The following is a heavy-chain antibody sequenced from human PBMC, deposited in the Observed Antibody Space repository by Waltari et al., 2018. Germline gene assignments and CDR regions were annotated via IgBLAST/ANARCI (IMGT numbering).Heavy chain of an antibody. Sequence: EVQLVESGGGLIQPGGSLRLSCAASGFTVSSNYMSWVRQAPGKGLVWGSVIYSGGSTYYADSVKGRFTISRDNSKNTLYRQKNSLRAEDTAVYYCARVGYDILTGYSPFDYWGQGTLVTVSS. J-gene: IGHJ4*02. V-gene: IGHV3-53*01. D-gene: IGHD3-9*01. CDR2: IYSGGST. CDR3: ARVGYDILTGYSPFDY. CDR1: GFTVSSNY.